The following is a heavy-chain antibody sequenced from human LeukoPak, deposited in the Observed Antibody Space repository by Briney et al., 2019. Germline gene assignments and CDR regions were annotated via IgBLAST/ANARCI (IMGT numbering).Heavy chain of an antibody. CDR3: ARDMGAQDPFGY. CDR1: GYTFNNYG. Sequence: ASVKVSCKASGYTFNNYGISWVRQAPGQGLEWMGRVSAYNGNTNYAQKLQGRVTMTTDTSTSTAYMELRSLRSDDTAVYYCARDMGAQDPFGYWGQGTLVTVSS. V-gene: IGHV1-18*01. D-gene: IGHD3-10*01. CDR2: VSAYNGNT. J-gene: IGHJ4*02.